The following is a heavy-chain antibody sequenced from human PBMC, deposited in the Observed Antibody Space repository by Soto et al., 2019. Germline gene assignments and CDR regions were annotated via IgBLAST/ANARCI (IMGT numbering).Heavy chain of an antibody. CDR1: GGSISSSSYY. V-gene: IGHV4-39*01. J-gene: IGHJ4*02. Sequence: SETLSLTCTVSGGSISSSSYYWGWIRQPPGKGLEWIGSIYYSGSTYYNPSLKSRVTISGDTSKNQFSLKLSSVTAADTAVYYCARQQDSSGYFLFDYWGQGTLVTVSS. CDR3: ARQQDSSGYFLFDY. D-gene: IGHD3-22*01. CDR2: IYYSGST.